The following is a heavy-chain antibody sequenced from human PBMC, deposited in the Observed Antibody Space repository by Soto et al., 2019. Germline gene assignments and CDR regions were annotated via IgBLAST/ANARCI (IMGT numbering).Heavy chain of an antibody. CDR2: VRSRAYGGTT. V-gene: IGHV3-49*05. J-gene: IGHJ6*02. Sequence: EVQLVESGGGLVKPGQSLRLSCTASGFTFGDYAMSWFRQAPGKGLEWVGVVRSRAYGGTTDYAASVRGSFTISRDDSKSIAYLQMNTLRTADSAVYYCARYTYTSRYSYFGMDVWGHGTTVTVSS. CDR3: ARYTYTSRYSYFGMDV. CDR1: GFTFGDYA. D-gene: IGHD6-13*01.